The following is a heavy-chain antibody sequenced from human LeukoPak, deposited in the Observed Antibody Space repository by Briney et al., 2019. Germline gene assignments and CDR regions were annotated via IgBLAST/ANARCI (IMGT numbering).Heavy chain of an antibody. CDR1: GFTFSYYW. Sequence: PGGSLRLSCAASGFTFSYYWMHWVRQAPGKGLVWVSHINSDASTTAYADSVRGRFTVSRDNAKNTLYLQMNSLRVEDTAMYYCARVHNIDEPWGQGTLVTVSS. CDR2: INSDASTT. J-gene: IGHJ5*02. V-gene: IGHV3-74*01. D-gene: IGHD1-1*01. CDR3: ARVHNIDEP.